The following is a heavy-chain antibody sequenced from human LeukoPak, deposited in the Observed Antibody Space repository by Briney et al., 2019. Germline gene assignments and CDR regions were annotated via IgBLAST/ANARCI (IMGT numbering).Heavy chain of an antibody. CDR2: ISPSGSST. D-gene: IGHD3-16*01. Sequence: ASVKVSCKASGYTFTSYYMHWVRQAPGQGLEWIGIISPSGSSTTYAQKFQGRVTMTRDMSTSTVYMELSSLGSEDTAVYFCARGGSRSPRDAFDIWGQGTMVTVSS. V-gene: IGHV1-46*01. CDR3: ARGGSRSPRDAFDI. CDR1: GYTFTSYY. J-gene: IGHJ3*02.